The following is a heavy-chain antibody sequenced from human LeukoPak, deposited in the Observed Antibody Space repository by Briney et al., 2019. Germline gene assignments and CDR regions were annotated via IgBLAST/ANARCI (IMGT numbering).Heavy chain of an antibody. Sequence: PGGSLRLSCAVSGITLSNYGMSWVRQAPGKGLEWVAGISGSGGTTNYADSVKGRFTISRDNPKNTLYLQMNSLRAEDTAVYFCAKHKIAAAVYFFDYWGQGTLVTVSS. CDR3: AKHKIAAAVYFFDY. J-gene: IGHJ4*02. CDR1: GITLSNYG. V-gene: IGHV3-23*01. D-gene: IGHD6-13*01. CDR2: ISGSGGTT.